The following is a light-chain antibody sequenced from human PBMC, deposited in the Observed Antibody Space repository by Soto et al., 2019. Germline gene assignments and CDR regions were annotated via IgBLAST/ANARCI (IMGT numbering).Light chain of an antibody. CDR2: GAS. Sequence: EIVMTQSPATLSVSPGERATLSCRASQSVNIYLAWYQQKPGQAPRLLIFGASSRATGIPARVSGSGSGTEFNLTISSQQSEDFAVYFCLQYDDWLRLTFGGGTKVEIK. CDR1: QSVNIY. CDR3: LQYDDWLRLT. J-gene: IGKJ4*01. V-gene: IGKV3D-15*01.